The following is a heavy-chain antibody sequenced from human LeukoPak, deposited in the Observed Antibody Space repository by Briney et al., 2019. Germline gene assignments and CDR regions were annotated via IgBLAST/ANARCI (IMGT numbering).Heavy chain of an antibody. CDR3: AGNFDYGDYRYYFDY. J-gene: IGHJ4*02. V-gene: IGHV4-39*07. D-gene: IGHD4-17*01. Sequence: SETLSLTCTVSGGSISSSSYYWGWIRQPPGKGLEWIGSIYTSGSTNYNPSLKSRVTMSVDTSKNQFSLKLSSVTAADTAVYYCAGNFDYGDYRYYFDYWGQGTLVTVSS. CDR2: IYTSGST. CDR1: GGSISSSSYY.